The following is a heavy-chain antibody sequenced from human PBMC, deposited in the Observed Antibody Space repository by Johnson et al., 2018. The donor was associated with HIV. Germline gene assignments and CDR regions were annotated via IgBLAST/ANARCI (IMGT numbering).Heavy chain of an antibody. CDR1: GFSFSSYA. D-gene: IGHD1-26*01. V-gene: IGHV3-30-3*01. CDR2: ISYDGSNK. Sequence: QVQLVESGGGVVQPGRSLRLSCAASGFSFSSYAMHWVRQAPAKGLEWVAVISYDGSNKYYADSVKGRFTISRDNAKNSLYLQMNSLRAEDTAVYYCAKDSSHAFYSWSYWGAFDIWGQGTMVTVSS. CDR3: AKDSSHAFYSWSYWGAFDI. J-gene: IGHJ3*02.